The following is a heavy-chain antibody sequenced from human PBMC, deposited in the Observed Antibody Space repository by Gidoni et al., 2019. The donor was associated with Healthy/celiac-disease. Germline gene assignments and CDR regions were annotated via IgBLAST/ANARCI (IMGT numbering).Heavy chain of an antibody. D-gene: IGHD6-19*01. CDR2: IYTSGST. J-gene: IGHJ5*02. CDR1: GGSISSYY. CDR3: AREPTPEWMVAGTTPKNWFDP. Sequence: QVQLQESGPGLVKPSETLSLTCTVSGGSISSYYWSWIRQPAGKGLEWIGRIYTSGSTNYNPSLKSRVTMSVDTSKNQFSLKLSSVTAADTAVYYCAREPTPEWMVAGTTPKNWFDPWGQGTLVTVSS. V-gene: IGHV4-4*07.